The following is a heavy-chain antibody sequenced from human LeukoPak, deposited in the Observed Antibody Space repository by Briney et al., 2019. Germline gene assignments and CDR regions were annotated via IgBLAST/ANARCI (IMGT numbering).Heavy chain of an antibody. CDR1: GYTFTGYY. J-gene: IGHJ4*02. CDR3: ARGTHIVVVPAAIVYFDY. Sequence: ASVKVSCKASGYTFTGYYMHWVRQAPGQGLEWMGWINPNSGGTNYAQKFQGRVTMTRDTSISTAYMELSRLRSDDTAVYYCARGTHIVVVPAAIVYFDYWGQGTLATVSS. D-gene: IGHD2-2*02. V-gene: IGHV1-2*02. CDR2: INPNSGGT.